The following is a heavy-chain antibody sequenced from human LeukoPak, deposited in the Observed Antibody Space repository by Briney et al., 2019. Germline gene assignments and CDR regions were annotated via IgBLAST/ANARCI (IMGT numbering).Heavy chain of an antibody. J-gene: IGHJ4*02. CDR1: GYSISSGYY. Sequence: SETLSLTCTVSGYSISSGYYWGWIRQPPGKGLEWIGSIYHSGSTYYNLSLKSRVTISVDTSKNQFSLKLSSVTAADTAVYYCARWGGSGSYYSYYWGQGTLVTVSS. V-gene: IGHV4-38-2*02. CDR2: IYHSGST. CDR3: ARWGGSGSYYSYY. D-gene: IGHD3-10*01.